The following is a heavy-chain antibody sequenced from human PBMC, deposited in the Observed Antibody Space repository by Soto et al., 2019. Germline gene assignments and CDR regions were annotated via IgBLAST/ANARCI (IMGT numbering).Heavy chain of an antibody. CDR2: IYYSGST. D-gene: IGHD2-2*01. CDR3: ARHPYQLLFYYGMDV. V-gene: IGHV4-31*03. CDR1: GGSISSGGYY. Sequence: LSLTCTVSGGSISSGGYYWSWIRQHPGKGLEWIGYIYYSGSTYYNPSLKSRVTISVDKSKNQFSLKLSSVTAADTAVYYCARHPYQLLFYYGMDVWGQGPTVTVSS. J-gene: IGHJ6*01.